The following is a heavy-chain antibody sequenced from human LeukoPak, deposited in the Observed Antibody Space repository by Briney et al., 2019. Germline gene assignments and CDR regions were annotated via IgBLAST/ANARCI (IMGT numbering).Heavy chain of an antibody. Sequence: PGGSLRLSGAASGFTSSSYAMSWVRQAPGKGLEWVSAISGSGGSTYYADSVKGRFTISRDNSKNTLYLQMNSLRAEDTAVYYCAKDGDGCSSTSCYSGAFDIWGQGTMVTVSS. D-gene: IGHD2-2*01. CDR2: ISGSGGST. V-gene: IGHV3-23*01. J-gene: IGHJ3*02. CDR1: GFTSSSYA. CDR3: AKDGDGCSSTSCYSGAFDI.